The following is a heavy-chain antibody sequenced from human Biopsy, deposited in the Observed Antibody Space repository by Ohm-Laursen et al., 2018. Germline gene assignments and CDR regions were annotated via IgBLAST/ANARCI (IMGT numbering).Heavy chain of an antibody. Sequence: SGTLSLTCTVSGGSITADFWTWIRQTPGERLEWIGYRFHSGSPMYNPSLKSRVTISVDTSKSQFSLTLPSVTAADTAVYYCVRLNRRGNIIFFDYWGRGTLVTVSS. CDR1: GGSITADF. CDR3: VRLNRRGNIIFFDY. CDR2: RFHSGSP. D-gene: IGHD3/OR15-3a*01. J-gene: IGHJ4*02. V-gene: IGHV4-59*08.